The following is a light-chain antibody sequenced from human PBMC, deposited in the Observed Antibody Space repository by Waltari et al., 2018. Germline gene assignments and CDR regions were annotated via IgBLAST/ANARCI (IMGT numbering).Light chain of an antibody. CDR2: GKN. CDR3: SSRDSSGDRVL. V-gene: IGLV3-19*01. Sequence: SSELTQDPAVSVALGQTVRIPCQGDSLRTYVASGYQQRPGQGPLVVIYGKNNRPPGTPDRFSGSTSGNPASLTITGAQAEDEADYYCSSRDSSGDRVLFGGGTKLTVL. CDR1: SLRTYV. J-gene: IGLJ2*01.